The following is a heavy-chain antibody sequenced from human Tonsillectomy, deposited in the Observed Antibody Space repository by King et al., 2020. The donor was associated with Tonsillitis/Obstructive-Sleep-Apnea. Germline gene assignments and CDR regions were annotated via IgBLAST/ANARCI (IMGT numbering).Heavy chain of an antibody. D-gene: IGHD6-13*01. Sequence: VQLVESGGVVVQPGGSLRLSCAASGFTFDDYTMHWVRQAPGKGLEWVSLISWDGGSTYYADSVKGRLTISIDKSKNSLYLQMNSLRTEDTALYYCAKDGGAAARRKYYMDVWGKGTTVTVSS. J-gene: IGHJ6*03. CDR1: GFTFDDYT. V-gene: IGHV3-43*01. CDR2: ISWDGGST. CDR3: AKDGGAAARRKYYMDV.